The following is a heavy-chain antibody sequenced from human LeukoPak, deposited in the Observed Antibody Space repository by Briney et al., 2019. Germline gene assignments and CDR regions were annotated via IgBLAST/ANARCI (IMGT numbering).Heavy chain of an antibody. CDR1: GGSISSYY. V-gene: IGHV4-59*01. CDR2: IYYSGST. CDR3: ARLIRTLYYYYGMDV. D-gene: IGHD2-8*01. J-gene: IGHJ6*02. Sequence: PSETLSLTCTVSGGSISSYYWSWIRQPPGKGLEWIGDIYYSGSTNYNPSLKSRVTISVDTSKNQFSLKLSSVTAADTAVYYCARLIRTLYYYYGMDVWGQGTTVTVSS.